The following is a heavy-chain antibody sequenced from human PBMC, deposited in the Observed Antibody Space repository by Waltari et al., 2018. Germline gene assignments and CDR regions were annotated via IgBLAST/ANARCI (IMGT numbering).Heavy chain of an antibody. Sequence: QLQLQESGPGLVKPSETLYLTCTVSGGSISSSTYYWGRTRKPPGKGLEWIGWIYYSGSTYYNPSLKSRGTISVDTSKNQFSLKLSSVTAADTAVYYCARQGAESSAPADYWGQGTLVTVSS. D-gene: IGHD6-25*01. V-gene: IGHV4-39*01. CDR3: ARQGAESSAPADY. J-gene: IGHJ4*02. CDR1: GGSISSSTYY. CDR2: IYYSGST.